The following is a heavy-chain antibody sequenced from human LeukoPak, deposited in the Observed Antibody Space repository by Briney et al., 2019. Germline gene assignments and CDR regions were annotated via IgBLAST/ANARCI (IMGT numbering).Heavy chain of an antibody. CDR2: IFWDDHT. V-gene: IGHV2-5*02. D-gene: IGHD3-10*01. CDR1: GFSLSSRGVA. CDR3: ARYNDASYFDY. Sequence: SAPTLVEPTQPLTLTCTFSGFSLSSRGVAVCWIRQPPGRALEWLALIFWDDHTRYRPSLRSRVTITKGTSYNQVVLTMTNLDPVDTATYHCARYNDASYFDYWGQGTVVTV. J-gene: IGHJ4*02.